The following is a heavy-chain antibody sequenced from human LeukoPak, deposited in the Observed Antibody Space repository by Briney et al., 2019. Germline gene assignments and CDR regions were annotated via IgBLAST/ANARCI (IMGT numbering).Heavy chain of an antibody. J-gene: IGHJ4*02. CDR1: GYSFTSYW. V-gene: IGHV5-10-1*01. Sequence: PGESLKISCKGSGYSFTSYWIGWVRQMPGKGLEWMGRIDPSDSYTNYSPSFQGHVTISADKSISTAYLRWNTLKASDIAMYYCARHLIRGDGYNYDYWGQGTLVTVSS. CDR2: IDPSDSYT. D-gene: IGHD5-24*01. CDR3: ARHLIRGDGYNYDY.